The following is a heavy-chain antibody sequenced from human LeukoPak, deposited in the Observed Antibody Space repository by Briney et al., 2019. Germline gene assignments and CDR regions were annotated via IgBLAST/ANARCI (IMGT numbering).Heavy chain of an antibody. Sequence: PSETLSLTCTVSGGSISSYYWSWIRQPAGKGLEWIGRIYTSGSTNYNPSLTSRVTMSVDTSKNQFSLKLSSVTAADTAVYYCARDRYYDSSGYYYYYYYYMDVWGKGTTVTVSS. CDR1: GGSISSYY. J-gene: IGHJ6*03. CDR2: IYTSGST. V-gene: IGHV4-4*07. D-gene: IGHD3-22*01. CDR3: ARDRYYDSSGYYYYYYYYMDV.